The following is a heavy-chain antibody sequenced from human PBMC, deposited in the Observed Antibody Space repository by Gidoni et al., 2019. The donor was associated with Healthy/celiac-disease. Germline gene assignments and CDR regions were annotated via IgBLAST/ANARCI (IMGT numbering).Heavy chain of an antibody. V-gene: IGHV1-18*01. Sequence: QVQLVQAGAEVKKPGAAVKVSCKASGYTVTSYGISWVRQAPGQGLEWMGWISAYNGNTNYAQKLQGRVTMTTDTSTSTAYMELRSLRSDDTAVYYCARDAVFLYCSSTSCYPQDYWGQGTLVTVSS. J-gene: IGHJ4*02. CDR3: ARDAVFLYCSSTSCYPQDY. D-gene: IGHD2-2*01. CDR2: ISAYNGNT. CDR1: GYTVTSYG.